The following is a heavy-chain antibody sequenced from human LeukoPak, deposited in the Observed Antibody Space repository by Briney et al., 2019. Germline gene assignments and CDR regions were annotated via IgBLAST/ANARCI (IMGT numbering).Heavy chain of an antibody. V-gene: IGHV3-74*01. CDR3: ARDRLWELDY. D-gene: IGHD1-26*01. J-gene: IGHJ4*02. CDR1: GFTFSSYW. CDR2: INSDGSST. Sequence: PGGSLRLSCAASGFTFSSYWMHWVRQAPGKGLEWVSRINSDGSSTSYADSAKGRFTISRDNAKNTLYLQMNSLRAEDTAVYYCARDRLWELDYWGQGTLVTVSS.